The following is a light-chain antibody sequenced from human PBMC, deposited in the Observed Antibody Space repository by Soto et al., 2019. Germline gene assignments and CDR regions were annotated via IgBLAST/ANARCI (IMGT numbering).Light chain of an antibody. CDR1: QSISNY. CDR2: AAS. V-gene: IGKV1-39*01. J-gene: IGKJ1*01. Sequence: DIQMNQSPSSLSASVGDRVTITCRASQSISNYLNWYQQKPGKAPKLLIYAASSLQSGVPSRFSGSGSGTDFTLTISTLKPEDFATYYCQQSYISPRTFGQGTKVDIK. CDR3: QQSYISPRT.